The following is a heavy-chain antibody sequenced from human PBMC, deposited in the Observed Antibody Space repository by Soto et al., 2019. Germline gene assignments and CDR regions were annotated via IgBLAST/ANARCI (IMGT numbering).Heavy chain of an antibody. V-gene: IGHV1-2*04. CDR1: GYTFTGYY. D-gene: IGHD5-12*01. Sequence: QVQLVQSGAEVKKPGASVKVSCKASGYTFTGYYMHWVRQAPGQGLEWMGWINPNSGGTNYAQKFQGWVTMTRDTSISAAYMELSRLRSDDTAVYNCARDKIREMATINGDYYYGMDVWGQGTTVTVSS. CDR3: ARDKIREMATINGDYYYGMDV. J-gene: IGHJ6*02. CDR2: INPNSGGT.